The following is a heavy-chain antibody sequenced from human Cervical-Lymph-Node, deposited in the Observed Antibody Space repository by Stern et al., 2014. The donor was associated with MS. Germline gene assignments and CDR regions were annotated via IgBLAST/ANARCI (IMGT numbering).Heavy chain of an antibody. CDR3: ARPPPRRKWDDPNYGMDV. Sequence: EVQLVESGAEVKKPGESLKISCKGSGYTFTNNWIAWVRQMPGKGLEWMGIIYPDDSDIRYSPSLQGQVTISADKSISTAYLPVSSLKAADSAVYYCARPPPRRKWDDPNYGMDVWGQGTTVTVSS. J-gene: IGHJ6*02. D-gene: IGHD1-1*01. V-gene: IGHV5-51*03. CDR1: GYTFTNNW. CDR2: IYPDDSDI.